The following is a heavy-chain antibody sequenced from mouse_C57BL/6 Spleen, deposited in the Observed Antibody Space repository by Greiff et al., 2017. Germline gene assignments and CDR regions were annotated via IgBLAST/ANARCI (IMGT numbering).Heavy chain of an antibody. CDR1: GFTFSDYY. Sequence: EVNLVESEGGLVQPGSSMKLSCTASGFTFSDYYMAWVRQVPEKGLEWVANINYDGSSTYYLDSLKSRFIISRDNAKNILYLQMSSLKSEDTATYYCARAYDYYYAMDYWGQGTSVTVSS. CDR3: ARAYDYYYAMDY. CDR2: INYDGSST. D-gene: IGHD2-4*01. V-gene: IGHV5-16*01. J-gene: IGHJ4*01.